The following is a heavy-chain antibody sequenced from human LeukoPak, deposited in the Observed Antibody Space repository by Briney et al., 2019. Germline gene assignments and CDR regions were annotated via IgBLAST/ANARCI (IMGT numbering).Heavy chain of an antibody. D-gene: IGHD3-10*01. J-gene: IGHJ6*02. CDR2: INYNGEIA. Sequence: SETLSLTCDVPGGSFSGYLWSWLRQPPGKGLEWVGEINYNGEIANYNPSLKSRVTISVDTSRNQLSLTLTSLPAAHTPVYYCPRSGLTGRRKSPRADYYSHALHVRGQGTALTV. CDR1: GGSFSGYL. CDR3: PRSGLTGRRKSPRADYYSHALHV. V-gene: IGHV4-34*01.